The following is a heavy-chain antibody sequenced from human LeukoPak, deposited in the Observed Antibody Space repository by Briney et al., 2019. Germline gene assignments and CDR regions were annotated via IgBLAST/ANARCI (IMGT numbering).Heavy chain of an antibody. D-gene: IGHD2-2*01. CDR3: ARSYCSSTSCYPFDY. J-gene: IGHJ4*02. CDR2: ISYDGSNK. Sequence: PGGSLRLSCAASGFTFGSYAMHWVRQAPGKGLEWVAVISYDGSNKYYADSVKGRFIISRDNSKNTLYLQMNSLRAEDTAVYYCARSYCSSTSCYPFDYWGQGTLVTVSS. V-gene: IGHV3-30*04. CDR1: GFTFGSYA.